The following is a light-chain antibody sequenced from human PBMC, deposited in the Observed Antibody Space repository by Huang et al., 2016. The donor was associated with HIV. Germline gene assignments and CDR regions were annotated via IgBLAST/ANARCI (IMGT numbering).Light chain of an antibody. V-gene: IGKV3-11*01. CDR2: DTA. CDR1: QCVSSF. J-gene: IGKJ4*01. Sequence: EIVLTQSPATLSLSPGERATLSCRASQCVSSFLAWYQQKPGQAPRLLIYDTANRATGIPARFSGSESGTDFTLTISSLEPEDFAVYYCQQRTNWPALTFGGGTKVETK. CDR3: QQRTNWPALT.